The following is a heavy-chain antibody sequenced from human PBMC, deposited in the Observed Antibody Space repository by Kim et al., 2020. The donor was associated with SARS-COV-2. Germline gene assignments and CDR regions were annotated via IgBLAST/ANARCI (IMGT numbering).Heavy chain of an antibody. J-gene: IGHJ4*02. D-gene: IGHD3-10*01. CDR1: GYTLTNYG. Sequence: ASVKVSCKASGYTLTNYGFSWVRQAPGQALEWMGWITTYNRNMKFADKFRDRVTLTTDSSTNTVYMELRSLRFDDTAVYYCARSPRYHGSGLDSWGQGTLVTVSS. CDR3: ARSPRYHGSGLDS. CDR2: ITTYNRNM. V-gene: IGHV1-18*01.